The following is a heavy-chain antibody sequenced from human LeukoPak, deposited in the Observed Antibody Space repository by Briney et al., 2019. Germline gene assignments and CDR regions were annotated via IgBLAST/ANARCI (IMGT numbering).Heavy chain of an antibody. Sequence: SETLSLTCTVSGGSISSSSYYWGWIRQPPGKGLEWNGSIYYSGSTYYNPSLKSRVIISVDTSKNQFSLKLSSVTAADTAVYYCARLRGAMTPVTSDFDYWGQGILVTVSS. CDR3: ARLRGAMTPVTSDFDY. CDR1: GGSISSSSYY. CDR2: IYYSGST. J-gene: IGHJ4*02. D-gene: IGHD4-17*01. V-gene: IGHV4-39*01.